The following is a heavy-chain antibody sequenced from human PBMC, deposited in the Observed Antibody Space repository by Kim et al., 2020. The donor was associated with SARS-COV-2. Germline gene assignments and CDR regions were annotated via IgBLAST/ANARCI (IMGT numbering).Heavy chain of an antibody. CDR2: IYPGDSDT. CDR3: ARDGYYDSSGYYYYGMDV. Sequence: GESLKISCKGSGYSFTSYWIGWVRQMPGKGLEWMGIIYPGDSDTRYSPSFQGQVTISADKSISTAYLQWSSLKASDTAMYYCARDGYYDSSGYYYYGMDVGGQGTTVTVSS. V-gene: IGHV5-51*01. CDR1: GYSFTSYW. D-gene: IGHD3-22*01. J-gene: IGHJ6*02.